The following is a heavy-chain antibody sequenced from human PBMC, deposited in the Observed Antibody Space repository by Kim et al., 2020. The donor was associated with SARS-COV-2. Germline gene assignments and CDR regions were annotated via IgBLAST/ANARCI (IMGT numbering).Heavy chain of an antibody. Sequence: SETLSLTCTVSGGSISSYYWSWIRQPPGKGLEWIGYIYYSGSTNYNPSLKSRVTISVDTSKNQFSLKLSSVTAADTAVYYCARAGRLRYFDWFHYWGQGTLVTVSS. D-gene: IGHD3-9*01. CDR3: ARAGRLRYFDWFHY. CDR1: GGSISSYY. V-gene: IGHV4-59*01. CDR2: IYYSGST. J-gene: IGHJ4*02.